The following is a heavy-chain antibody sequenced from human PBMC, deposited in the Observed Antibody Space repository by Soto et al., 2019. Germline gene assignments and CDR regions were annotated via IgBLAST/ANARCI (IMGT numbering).Heavy chain of an antibody. J-gene: IGHJ6*02. CDR1: GYSIRNGNY. V-gene: IGHV4-38-2*01. D-gene: IGHD2-2*01. Sequence: ETLSVTCAVSGYSIRNGNYGSWIGQPPGRGLEWIGSLYHIGSTHYNTSLKSRVTISVDTSKNHFSLELSSVTAADTAIYYCRSSTSCYDESCVDVWGQGTMVTVSS. CDR3: RSSTSCYDESCVDV. CDR2: LYHIGST.